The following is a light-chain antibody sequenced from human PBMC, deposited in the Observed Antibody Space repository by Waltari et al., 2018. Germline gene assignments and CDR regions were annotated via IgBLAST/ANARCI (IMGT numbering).Light chain of an antibody. V-gene: IGLV2-14*03. J-gene: IGLJ2*01. CDR2: DVS. CDR3: TSYRSTNTRVI. CDR1: NGDVGGYYY. Sequence: QSALTQPASVSGSPGQSITISCTGINGDVGGYYYVSWYQQYPGKAPKLLIYDVSHRPSGVSSRSSASKSGNTASLTISGLQTEDEADYYCTSYRSTNTRVIFGGGTKLAVL.